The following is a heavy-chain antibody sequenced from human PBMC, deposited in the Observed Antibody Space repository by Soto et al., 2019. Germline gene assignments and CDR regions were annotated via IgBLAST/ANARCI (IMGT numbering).Heavy chain of an antibody. CDR1: GGSISSSSYY. D-gene: IGHD1-1*01. Sequence: PSETLSLTCTVSGGSISSSSYYWGWIRQPPGKGLEWIGSIYYSGSTYYNPSLKSRFTISRDNSKNTLFLQMNSLRPEDTAVYFCAKDNPTIAYWGQGTLVTVSS. J-gene: IGHJ4*02. CDR3: AKDNPTIAY. CDR2: IYYSGST. V-gene: IGHV4-39*02.